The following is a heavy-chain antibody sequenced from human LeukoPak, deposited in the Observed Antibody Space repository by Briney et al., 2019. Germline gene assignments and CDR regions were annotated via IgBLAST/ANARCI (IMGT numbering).Heavy chain of an antibody. J-gene: IGHJ2*01. CDR3: ARASSSWSPGWYFDL. D-gene: IGHD6-13*01. Sequence: SVKVSCKASGGTFSSYAISWVRQAPGQGLEWMGGIIPIFGTANYAQKFQGRVTITADESTSTAYMELSSLRSKDTAVYYCARASSSWSPGWYFDLWGRGTLVTVSS. CDR2: IIPIFGTA. V-gene: IGHV1-69*13. CDR1: GGTFSSYA.